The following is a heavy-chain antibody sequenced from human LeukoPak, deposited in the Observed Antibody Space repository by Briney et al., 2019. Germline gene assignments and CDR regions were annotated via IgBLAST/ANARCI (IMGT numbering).Heavy chain of an antibody. D-gene: IGHD3-10*01. CDR1: GGSISSYY. V-gene: IGHV4-59*01. CDR3: ARGYHGSGSFIDY. CDR2: IYYSGST. Sequence: SETLSLTCTVSGGSISSYYWSWIRQPPGKGLEWIGYIYYSGSTNYNPSLKSRVTISVDTSKNQFSLKLSSVTAADTAVYYCARGYHGSGSFIDYWGQGTLVTVSS. J-gene: IGHJ4*02.